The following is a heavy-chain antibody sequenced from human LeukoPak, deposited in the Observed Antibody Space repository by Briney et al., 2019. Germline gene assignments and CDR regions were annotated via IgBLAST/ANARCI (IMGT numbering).Heavy chain of an antibody. D-gene: IGHD6-25*01. V-gene: IGHV1-2*02. Sequence: ASVKVSCKASGGTFSSYAISWVRQAPGQGLEWMGWINPNSGGTNYAQKFQGRVTMTRDTSISTAYMELSRLRSDDTAVYYCARDLGYSSATPDAFDIWGQGTMVTVSS. CDR1: GGTFSSYA. CDR2: INPNSGGT. CDR3: ARDLGYSSATPDAFDI. J-gene: IGHJ3*02.